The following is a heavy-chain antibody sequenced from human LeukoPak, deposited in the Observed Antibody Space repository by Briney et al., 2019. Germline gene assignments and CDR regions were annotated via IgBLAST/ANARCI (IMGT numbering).Heavy chain of an antibody. V-gene: IGHV3-7*01. D-gene: IGHD1-26*01. CDR2: IKQDGSEK. Sequence: GGSLRLSCAASGFTFSSYWMSWVRQAPGKGLEWVANIKQDGSEKYYVDSVKGRFTISRDNAKNSLYLQMNSLRAEDTAVYYCARDGIVGAKGVFDIWGQGTMDTVSS. CDR1: GFTFSSYW. CDR3: ARDGIVGAKGVFDI. J-gene: IGHJ3*02.